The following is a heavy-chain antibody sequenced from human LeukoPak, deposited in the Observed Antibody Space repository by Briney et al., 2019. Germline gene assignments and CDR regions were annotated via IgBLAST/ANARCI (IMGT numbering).Heavy chain of an antibody. V-gene: IGHV4-39*02. D-gene: IGHD5-12*01. CDR3: AREGATIGFDP. CDR2: IYYSGST. J-gene: IGHJ5*02. Sequence: SETLSLTCTVSGGSISSSSYYWGWIRQPPGQGLEWIGSIYYSGSTYYNPSLKSRVTISVDTSKNQFSLKLSSVTAADTAVYYCAREGATIGFDPWGQGTLVTVSS. CDR1: GGSISSSSYY.